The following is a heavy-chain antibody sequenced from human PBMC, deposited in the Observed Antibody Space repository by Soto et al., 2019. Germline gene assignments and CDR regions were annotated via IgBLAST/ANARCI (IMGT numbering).Heavy chain of an antibody. D-gene: IGHD3-22*01. CDR3: AKDSVYYYDSSGVGNYFDY. CDR2: ISGSGGST. CDR1: GFTFSSYA. Sequence: PGGSLRLSCAASGFTFSSYAMSWVRQAPGKGLEWVSAISGSGGSTYYADSVKGRFTISRDNSKNTLYLQMNSLRAEDTAVYYCAKDSVYYYDSSGVGNYFDYWGQGTLVTVSS. J-gene: IGHJ4*02. V-gene: IGHV3-23*01.